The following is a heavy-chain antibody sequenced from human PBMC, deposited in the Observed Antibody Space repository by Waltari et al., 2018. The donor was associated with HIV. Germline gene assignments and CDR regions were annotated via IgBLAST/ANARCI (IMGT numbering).Heavy chain of an antibody. J-gene: IGHJ6*02. Sequence: QVRLQEWGTGVLKPPETLSLSCAMYDGSFIGYYWTWIRQSPGRGLQWIGEINHAGATNYNPSLRSRLIFSIDTSKKQFYMKLTSVTVADTATYFCARGYAAAAPYFGLDVWGQGTTVTVSS. D-gene: IGHD6-13*01. V-gene: IGHV4-34*01. CDR2: INHAGAT. CDR1: DGSFIGYY. CDR3: ARGYAAAAPYFGLDV.